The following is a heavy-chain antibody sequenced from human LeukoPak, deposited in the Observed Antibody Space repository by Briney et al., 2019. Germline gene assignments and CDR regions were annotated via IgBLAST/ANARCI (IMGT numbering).Heavy chain of an antibody. CDR2: IYYSGST. J-gene: IGHJ6*02. Sequence: PSETLSLTCTVSGGSISSYYWSWIRQPPGKGLEWIGYIYYSGSTNYNPSLKSRVTISVDTSKNQFSLKLSSVTAADTAVYYCARRGYDSSGYYYDYHYGMDVWGQGTTVTVSS. D-gene: IGHD3-22*01. CDR1: GGSISSYY. CDR3: ARRGYDSSGYYYDYHYGMDV. V-gene: IGHV4-59*08.